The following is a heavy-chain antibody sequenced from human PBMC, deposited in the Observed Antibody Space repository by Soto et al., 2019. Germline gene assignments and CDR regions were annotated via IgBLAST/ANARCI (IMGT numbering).Heavy chain of an antibody. CDR2: INHSGST. D-gene: IGHD6-13*01. CDR1: GESFSGYY. V-gene: IGHV4-34*01. J-gene: IGHJ4*02. Sequence: QVQLQQWGTGLLKPSETLSLTCAVYGESFSGYYWSWIRQPPGKGLEWIGEINHSGSTNYNPSLKSRVTISVDTSKNQFSLKLSSVTAADTAVYYCARFGNRDREQLVIGSWGQGTLVTVSS. CDR3: ARFGNRDREQLVIGS.